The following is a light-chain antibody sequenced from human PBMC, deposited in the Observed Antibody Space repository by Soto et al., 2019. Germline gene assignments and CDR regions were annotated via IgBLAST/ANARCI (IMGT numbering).Light chain of an antibody. V-gene: IGLV2-14*01. CDR2: DVS. CDR1: SSDVGFYNY. CDR3: CSYTTSNTYV. Sequence: QSALTQPSSVSGSPGQSITISCTGTSSDVGFYNYVSWYQQHPGKAPKLMIYDVSNRPSGVSNRFSGSKSGNTASLTISGLRAEDEADYYCCSYTTSNTYVFGTGTQVTVL. J-gene: IGLJ1*01.